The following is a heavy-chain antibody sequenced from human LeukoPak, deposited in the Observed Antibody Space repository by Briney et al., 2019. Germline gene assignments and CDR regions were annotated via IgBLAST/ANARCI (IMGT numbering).Heavy chain of an antibody. CDR3: ARAVVAATLEDYNWFDP. J-gene: IGHJ5*02. V-gene: IGHV1-3*01. Sequence: ASVTVSCKASGYTFTSYAMHWVRQAPGQRLEWMGWINAGNGNTKYSQKFQGRVTITRDTSASTAYMELSSLRSEDTAVHYCARAVVAATLEDYNWFDPWGQGTLVTVSS. D-gene: IGHD2-15*01. CDR1: GYTFTSYA. CDR2: INAGNGNT.